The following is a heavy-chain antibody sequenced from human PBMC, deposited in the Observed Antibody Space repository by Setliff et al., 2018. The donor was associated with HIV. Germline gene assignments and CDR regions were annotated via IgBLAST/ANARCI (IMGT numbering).Heavy chain of an antibody. Sequence: SETLSLTCNVSGGSISSYYWNWIRQSPGKGLQWIGYMYYSGGTTYNPSLKSRVAISADKSKNQFSLQLSSVTAADTAVYYCARDQSIAARYLFDPWGQGTLVTVSS. J-gene: IGHJ5*02. CDR3: ARDQSIAARYLFDP. V-gene: IGHV4-59*01. D-gene: IGHD6-6*01. CDR1: GGSISSYY. CDR2: MYYSGGT.